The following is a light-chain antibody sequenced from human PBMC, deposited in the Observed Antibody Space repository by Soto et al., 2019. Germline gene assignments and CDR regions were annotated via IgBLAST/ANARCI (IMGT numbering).Light chain of an antibody. Sequence: QSVLTQPRSVSGSPGQSVTISCTGTSSDVGVYNYVSWYQQYPGKAHKLMIYDVSKRPSGVPDRFSGSKSDNTASLTISGLQTEDEIDYYCGTYACSDTLVFEMGTKATVL. V-gene: IGLV2-11*01. CDR1: SSDVGVYNY. CDR3: GTYACSDTLV. CDR2: DVS. J-gene: IGLJ1*01.